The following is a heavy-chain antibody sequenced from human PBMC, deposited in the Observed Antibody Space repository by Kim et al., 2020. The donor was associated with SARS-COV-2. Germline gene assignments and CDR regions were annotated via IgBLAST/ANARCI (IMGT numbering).Heavy chain of an antibody. V-gene: IGHV1-3*01. CDR3: ARVDSSGWYEAFDY. J-gene: IGHJ4*02. CDR2: INAGDGNT. CDR1: GYTFTNYA. Sequence: ASVKVSCKASGYTFTNYAIHWVRQAPGQRLEWMGWINAGDGNTKYSQNFQGRVSITRDTSASTVHMELSSLRSEDTAVYYCARVDSSGWYEAFDYWGQGTLVIVSS. D-gene: IGHD6-19*01.